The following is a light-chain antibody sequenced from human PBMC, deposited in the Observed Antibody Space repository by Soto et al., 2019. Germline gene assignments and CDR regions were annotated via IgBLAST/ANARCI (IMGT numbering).Light chain of an antibody. CDR2: EVS. V-gene: IGLV2-14*01. CDR1: SNDVGGYNY. Sequence: QSALTQPASVSGSPGQSITISCTGTSNDVGGYNYVSWYQQHPGKAPQLIIYEVSNRPSGVSHRFSGSKSGDTASLTISGLQAEDGDDYYCSSYTAFSTWVFGGGTQLTVL. CDR3: SSYTAFSTWV. J-gene: IGLJ3*02.